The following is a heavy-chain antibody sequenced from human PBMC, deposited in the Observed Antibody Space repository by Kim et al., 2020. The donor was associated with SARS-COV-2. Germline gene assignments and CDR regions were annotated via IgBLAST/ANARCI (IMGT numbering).Heavy chain of an antibody. D-gene: IGHD3-22*01. CDR3: TTDLPDYYDSSGYYRDY. J-gene: IGHJ4*02. Sequence: VKGRFTLSRDDSKNTLYLQMNSLKTEDTAVYYCTTDLPDYYDSSGYYRDYWGQGTLVTVSS. V-gene: IGHV3-15*01.